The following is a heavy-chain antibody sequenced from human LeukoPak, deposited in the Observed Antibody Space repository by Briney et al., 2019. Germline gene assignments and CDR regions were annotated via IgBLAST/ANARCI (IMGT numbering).Heavy chain of an antibody. CDR3: ARVGDIVVVPAYNWFDP. Sequence: PSETLSLTCAVYGGSFSGYYWSWIRQPPGKGLEWIGEINHSGSTNYNPSLKSRVTISVDTSKNQFSLKLSSVTAADTAVYYCARVGDIVVVPAYNWFDPWGQGTLVPVSS. D-gene: IGHD2-2*01. V-gene: IGHV4-34*01. J-gene: IGHJ5*02. CDR1: GGSFSGYY. CDR2: INHSGST.